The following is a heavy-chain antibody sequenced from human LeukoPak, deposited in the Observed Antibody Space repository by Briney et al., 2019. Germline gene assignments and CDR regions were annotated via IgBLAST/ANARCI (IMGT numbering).Heavy chain of an antibody. Sequence: GESLKISCKGSGYSFTSCWIGWVRQMPGKGLEWMGIIYPGDSDTRYSPSFQGQVTISADKSISTAYLQWSSLKASDTAMYYCARRARNYYYGSGSPFDYWGQGTLVTVSS. J-gene: IGHJ4*02. CDR1: GYSFTSCW. D-gene: IGHD3-10*01. V-gene: IGHV5-51*01. CDR2: IYPGDSDT. CDR3: ARRARNYYYGSGSPFDY.